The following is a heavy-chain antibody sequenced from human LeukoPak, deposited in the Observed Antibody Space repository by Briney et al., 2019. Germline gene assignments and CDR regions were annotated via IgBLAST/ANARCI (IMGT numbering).Heavy chain of an antibody. CDR3: ARGYDSSGYYAFDI. V-gene: IGHV4-59*01. CDR2: IYYSGST. J-gene: IGHJ3*02. D-gene: IGHD3-22*01. CDR1: GGSISSYY. Sequence: SETLSLTCTVSGGSISSYYWSWIWQPPGKGLEWIGYIYYSGSTNYNPSLKSRVTISVDTSKNQFSLKLSAVTAADTAVYYCARGYDSSGYYAFDIWGQGTMVTVSS.